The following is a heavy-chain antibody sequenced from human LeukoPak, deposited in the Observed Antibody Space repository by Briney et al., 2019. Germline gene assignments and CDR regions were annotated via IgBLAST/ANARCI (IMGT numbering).Heavy chain of an antibody. V-gene: IGHV3-30*02. Sequence: GGSLRLSRAASGFTFRSYGMYWVRQAPGKGLEWVALIQYDGTNKYYADSVKGRFTISRDNAKNSLYLQMNSLRAEDTAVYYCASPYSYGRPWGQGTLVTVSS. CDR3: ASPYSYGRP. CDR1: GFTFRSYG. D-gene: IGHD5-18*01. J-gene: IGHJ4*02. CDR2: IQYDGTNK.